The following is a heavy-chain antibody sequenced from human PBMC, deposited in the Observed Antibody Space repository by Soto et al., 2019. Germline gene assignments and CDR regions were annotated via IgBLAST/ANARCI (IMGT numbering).Heavy chain of an antibody. Sequence: SVKVSCKASGGTFSSYAIIWVRQAPGQGLEWMGGIIPIFGTANYAQKFQGRVTITADESTSTAYMELSSLRSEDTAVYYCASVTIRYYYGMDAWGQGTTVTVSS. CDR3: ASVTIRYYYGMDA. D-gene: IGHD3-3*01. V-gene: IGHV1-69*13. CDR2: IIPIFGTA. CDR1: GGTFSSYA. J-gene: IGHJ6*02.